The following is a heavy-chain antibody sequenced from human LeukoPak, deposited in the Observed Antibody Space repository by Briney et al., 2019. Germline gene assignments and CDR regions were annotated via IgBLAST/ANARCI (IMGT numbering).Heavy chain of an antibody. Sequence: SETLSLTCAVYGGSFSGYYWSWIRQPPGKGLEWIGEINHSGSTNYNPSLKSRVTISVDTSKNQFSLKLSSVTAADTAAYYCAIASYCSSTSCYLNAFDIWGQGTMVTVSS. CDR2: INHSGST. D-gene: IGHD2-2*01. CDR1: GGSFSGYY. CDR3: AIASYCSSTSCYLNAFDI. V-gene: IGHV4-34*01. J-gene: IGHJ3*02.